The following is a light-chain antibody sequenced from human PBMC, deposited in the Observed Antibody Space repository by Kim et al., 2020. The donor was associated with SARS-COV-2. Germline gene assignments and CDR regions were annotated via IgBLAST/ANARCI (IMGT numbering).Light chain of an antibody. CDR3: QAWDSKTNHV. CDR2: HDN. V-gene: IGLV3-1*01. Sequence: VSPGQTATIICSGDNLEEKYSSWYQQKPGQSPVLVIYHDNKRPSGIPERFSGSNSGNTATLTISGTQALDEADYYCQAWDSKTNHVFGTGTKVTVL. CDR1: NLEEKY. J-gene: IGLJ1*01.